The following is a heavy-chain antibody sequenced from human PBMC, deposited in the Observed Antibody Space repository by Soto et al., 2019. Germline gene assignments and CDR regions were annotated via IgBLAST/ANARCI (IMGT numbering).Heavy chain of an antibody. CDR3: VRASLVVAAATREDY. J-gene: IGHJ4*01. V-gene: IGHV3-74*01. CDR2: INSDGSST. Sequence: EVQLVESGGGLVQPGESLRLSCAASGFTFSRYWMHWFRQAPGKGLVWVSRINSDGSSTSYAGSVKGRFTISRDNAKNTLYLQMNSLRAEDTAVYYCVRASLVVAAATREDYWGHGTLVTVSS. D-gene: IGHD2-15*01. CDR1: GFTFSRYW.